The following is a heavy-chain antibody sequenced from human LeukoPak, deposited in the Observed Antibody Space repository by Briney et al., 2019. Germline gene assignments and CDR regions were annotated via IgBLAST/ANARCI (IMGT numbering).Heavy chain of an antibody. CDR3: AKVYRSGWSYFDS. D-gene: IGHD6-19*01. CDR1: GFTFSTYA. Sequence: PGGSLTLSCAASGFTFSTYAMTWVRQALGKGLEWVSGFTGRDNNIDYVDSVKGRFTISRDNSKNTLYLQMTSLRAEDTAVYYCAKVYRSGWSYFDSWGQGAAVTVSS. V-gene: IGHV3-23*01. CDR2: FTGRDNNI. J-gene: IGHJ4*02.